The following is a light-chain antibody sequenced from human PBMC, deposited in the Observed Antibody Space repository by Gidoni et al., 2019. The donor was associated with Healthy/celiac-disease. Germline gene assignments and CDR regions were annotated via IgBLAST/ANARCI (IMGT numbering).Light chain of an antibody. Sequence: EIVLTQSPGPLSLSPGERATLTCSASQSVSSSYLAWYQQKPGQAPRLLIYGASSRSTGIPDWFSGSGSGTDFTLTISRLEPEDFAVYYCQQYGSSSTWTFGQGTKVEIK. J-gene: IGKJ1*01. V-gene: IGKV3-20*01. CDR3: QQYGSSSTWT. CDR1: QSVSSSY. CDR2: GAS.